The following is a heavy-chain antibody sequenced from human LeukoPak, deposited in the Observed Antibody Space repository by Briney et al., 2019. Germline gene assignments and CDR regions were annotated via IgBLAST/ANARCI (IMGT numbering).Heavy chain of an antibody. Sequence: GRSLRLSCAAPGLTFSSYAMHWVRQAPGKGLEGGAVISYDGSNKYYADSVKGRFTISRDNSKNTLYLQMNSLRAEDAAVYYCARPTTGSSWSNPYYYYGMDVWGKGTTVTVSS. V-gene: IGHV3-30*04. CDR1: GLTFSSYA. J-gene: IGHJ6*04. CDR2: ISYDGSNK. CDR3: ARPTTGSSWSNPYYYYGMDV. D-gene: IGHD6-13*01.